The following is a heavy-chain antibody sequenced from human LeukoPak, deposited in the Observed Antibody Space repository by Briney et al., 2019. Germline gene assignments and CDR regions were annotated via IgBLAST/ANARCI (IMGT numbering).Heavy chain of an antibody. CDR3: ARGKRFHKNWFDP. J-gene: IGHJ5*02. CDR2: MNPNSGNT. V-gene: IGHV1-8*02. CDR1: GYTFTSYD. Sequence: ASVKVSCKASGYTFTSYDINWVRQATGQGLEWMGWMNPNSGNTGYAQKFQGRVTMTRDTSISTAYMELSRLRSDDTAVYYCARGKRFHKNWFDPWGQGTLVTVSS. D-gene: IGHD3-10*01.